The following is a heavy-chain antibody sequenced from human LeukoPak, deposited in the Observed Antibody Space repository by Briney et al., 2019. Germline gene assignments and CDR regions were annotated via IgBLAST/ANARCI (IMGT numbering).Heavy chain of an antibody. Sequence: SETLSLTCTVSGGSISNYYWSWIRQPAGKGLEWIGRIYSSGTTNSSPSLKSRVTMSVDTSKNQFSPKLSSVTAADTAVYYCARGSAGWYSIDYWGQGILVTVSS. J-gene: IGHJ4*02. CDR1: GGSISNYY. CDR3: ARGSAGWYSIDY. V-gene: IGHV4-4*07. D-gene: IGHD6-19*01. CDR2: IYSSGTT.